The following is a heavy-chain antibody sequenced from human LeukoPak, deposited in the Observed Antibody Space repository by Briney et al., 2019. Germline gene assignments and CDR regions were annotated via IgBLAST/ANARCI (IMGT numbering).Heavy chain of an antibody. CDR3: ARDLGPHRSNTSCYRVAALHI. CDR2: IYTSEGT. CDR1: GDSINSGTYY. J-gene: IGHJ3*02. V-gene: IGHV4-61*02. Sequence: SETLSLICTVSGDSINSGTYYWSRIPQPAGKGLEWIGRIYTSEGTKYNPSLNSRVTISLDTSKNQFSLNLRSVTAADTAVYYCARDLGPHRSNTSCYRVAALHISAQGTMVTVSS. D-gene: IGHD2-2*01.